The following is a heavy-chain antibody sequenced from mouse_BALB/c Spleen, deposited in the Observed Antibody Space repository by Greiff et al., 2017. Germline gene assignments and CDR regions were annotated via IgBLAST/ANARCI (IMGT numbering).Heavy chain of an antibody. D-gene: IGHD2-1*01. Sequence: QVQLQQPGAELVKPGASVKLSCKASGYTFTSYWMHWVKQRPGQGLEWIGEINPSNGRTNYNEKFKSKATLTVDKSSSTAYMQLSSLTSEDSAVYYCARGGNYLDYWGQGTTLTVSS. CDR3: ARGGNYLDY. CDR2: INPSNGRT. J-gene: IGHJ2*01. CDR1: GYTFTSYW. V-gene: IGHV1S81*02.